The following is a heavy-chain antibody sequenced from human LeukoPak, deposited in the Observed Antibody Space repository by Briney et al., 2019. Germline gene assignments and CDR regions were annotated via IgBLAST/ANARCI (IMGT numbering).Heavy chain of an antibody. CDR1: GFTFSDYY. CDR3: STYDSSGYLIFDY. V-gene: IGHV3-11*04. CDR2: ISSSGSTI. J-gene: IGHJ4*02. Sequence: PGGSLRLSCAASGFTFSDYYMSWIRQAPGKGLEWVSYISSSGSTIYYADSVKGGFTISRDNAKNSLYLQMNSLRAEDTAVYYCSTYDSSGYLIFDYWAREPWSPSPQ. D-gene: IGHD3-22*01.